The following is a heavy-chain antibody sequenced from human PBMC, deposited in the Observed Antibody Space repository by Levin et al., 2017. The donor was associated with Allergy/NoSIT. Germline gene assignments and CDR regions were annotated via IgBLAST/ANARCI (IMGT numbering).Heavy chain of an antibody. D-gene: IGHD3-3*01. J-gene: IGHJ4*02. CDR2: INSDGSST. Sequence: GGSLRLSCAASGFTFSSYWMHWVRQAPGKGLVWVSRINSDGSSTSYADSVKGRFTISRDNAKNTLYLQMNSLRAEDTAVYYCARVDDFWSPDYWGQGTLVTVSS. CDR3: ARVDDFWSPDY. CDR1: GFTFSSYW. V-gene: IGHV3-74*01.